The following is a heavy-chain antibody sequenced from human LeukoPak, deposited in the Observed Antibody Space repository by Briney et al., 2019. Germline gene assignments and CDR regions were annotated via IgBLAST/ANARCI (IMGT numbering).Heavy chain of an antibody. D-gene: IGHD6-13*01. CDR2: IYSGGST. Sequence: GGSLRLSCAAPGFTVSSNYMSWVRQAPGKGLEWVSVIYSGGSTYYADSVKGRFTISRDNSKNTLYLQMNSLRAEDTAVYYCARVEAAAGTMYAFDIWGQGTMVTVSS. V-gene: IGHV3-66*01. CDR3: ARVEAAAGTMYAFDI. CDR1: GFTVSSNY. J-gene: IGHJ3*02.